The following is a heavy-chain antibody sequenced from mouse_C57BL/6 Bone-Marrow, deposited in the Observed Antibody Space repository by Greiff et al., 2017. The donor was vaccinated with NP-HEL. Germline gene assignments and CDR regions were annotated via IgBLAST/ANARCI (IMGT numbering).Heavy chain of an antibody. Sequence: QVQLQQPGAELVKPGASVKLSCKASGYTFTSYWMHWVKQRPGQGLEWIGMIHPNSGSTNYNEKFKSKATLTVDKSSSTAYMQLSSLTSEDSAVYYCAREELGRWFAYWGQGTLVTVSA. D-gene: IGHD4-1*01. CDR3: AREELGRWFAY. CDR2: IHPNSGST. J-gene: IGHJ3*01. V-gene: IGHV1-64*01. CDR1: GYTFTSYW.